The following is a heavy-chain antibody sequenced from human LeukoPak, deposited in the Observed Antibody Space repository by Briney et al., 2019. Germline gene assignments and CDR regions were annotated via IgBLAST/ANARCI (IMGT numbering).Heavy chain of an antibody. J-gene: IGHJ4*02. D-gene: IGHD3-9*01. CDR1: GFTFSSYS. V-gene: IGHV3-48*01. Sequence: PGGSLRLSCAASGFTFSSYSMNWVRQAPGKGLEWVSYISSSSTIYYADSVKGRFTISRDNAKNSLYLQMNSLRAEDTAVYYCARTTKEFDILTGYYFDYWGQGTLVTVSS. CDR3: ARTTKEFDILTGYYFDY. CDR2: ISSSSTI.